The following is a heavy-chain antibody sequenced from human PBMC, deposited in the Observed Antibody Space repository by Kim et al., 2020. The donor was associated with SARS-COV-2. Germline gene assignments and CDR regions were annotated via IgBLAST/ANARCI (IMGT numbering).Heavy chain of an antibody. CDR2: INSDGSST. CDR3: TRGSSGSYPRAFDI. J-gene: IGHJ3*02. V-gene: IGHV3-74*01. D-gene: IGHD1-26*01. Sequence: GGPLRLSCAASGFTFSSYWMHWVRQAPGKGLVWVSRINSDGSSTTYADSVKGRFTISRDNAKNTLYLQMSSLRAEDTAVYYCTRGSSGSYPRAFDIWGQG. CDR1: GFTFSSYW.